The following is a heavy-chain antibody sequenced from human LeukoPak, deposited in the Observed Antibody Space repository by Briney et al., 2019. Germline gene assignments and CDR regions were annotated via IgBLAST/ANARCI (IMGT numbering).Heavy chain of an antibody. Sequence: PGGSLRLSCAASGFTFSSYEMNWVRQAPGKGLEWVSYISSSGSTIYYADSVKGRFTISRDNAKNSLYLQMNSLRAEDTAVYYCARDGYNLAYLDYWGQGTLVTVSS. CDR2: ISSSGSTI. CDR1: GFTFSSYE. J-gene: IGHJ4*02. CDR3: ARDGYNLAYLDY. V-gene: IGHV3-48*03. D-gene: IGHD5-24*01.